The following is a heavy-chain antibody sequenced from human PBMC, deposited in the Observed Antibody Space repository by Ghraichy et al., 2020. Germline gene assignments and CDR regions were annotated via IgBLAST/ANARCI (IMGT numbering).Heavy chain of an antibody. CDR3: ARDQGKQLWAAGFDQ. Sequence: ASVKVSCKASGYTFNTYFLHWVRQAPGQGLEWMAWINTKSGDTNYAQKFRGRVTVTRDTSITTAYMELGDLRSDDTAIYYCARDQGKQLWAAGFDQWGQGTLVAVSS. D-gene: IGHD1-1*01. V-gene: IGHV1-2*02. CDR1: GYTFNTYF. J-gene: IGHJ3*01. CDR2: INTKSGDT.